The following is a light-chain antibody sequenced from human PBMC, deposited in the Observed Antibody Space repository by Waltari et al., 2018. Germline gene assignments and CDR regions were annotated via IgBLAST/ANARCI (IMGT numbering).Light chain of an antibody. CDR2: YAS. CDR3: HHSDSLPYS. Sequence: EIVLTQAPALHSVTLKEKVTITCRASHRIRGRLHWYQLQPDQSPKILIMYASQSVSGVPSRFSGSGSGTDFTLTIDGLEAEDAATYYCHHSDSLPYSFGQGTKLEIK. J-gene: IGKJ2*03. V-gene: IGKV6-21*01. CDR1: HRIRGR.